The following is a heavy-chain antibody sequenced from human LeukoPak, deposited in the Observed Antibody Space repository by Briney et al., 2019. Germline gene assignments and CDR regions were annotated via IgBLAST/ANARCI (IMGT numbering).Heavy chain of an antibody. CDR1: GYSISSGYY. Sequence: PSETLSLTCTVSGYSISSGYYWGWIRQPPGKGLEWIGSIYHSGSTYYNPSLKSRVTISVDTSKNQFSLKLSSVTAADTAVYYCASMVRGVEDYYFDYWGQGTLVTVSS. CDR2: IYHSGST. V-gene: IGHV4-38-2*02. J-gene: IGHJ4*02. D-gene: IGHD3-10*01. CDR3: ASMVRGVEDYYFDY.